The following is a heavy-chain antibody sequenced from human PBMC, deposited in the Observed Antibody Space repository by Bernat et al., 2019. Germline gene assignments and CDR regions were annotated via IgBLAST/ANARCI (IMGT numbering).Heavy chain of an antibody. CDR1: GGSFSGYY. CDR3: ARGNSGYDLYYFDY. J-gene: IGHJ4*02. V-gene: IGHV4-34*01. D-gene: IGHD5-12*01. Sequence: QLQQWGAGLLKPSETLSLTCAVYGGSFSGYYWSWIRQPPGKGLEWIGEINHSGSTNYNPSLKSRVTISVDTSKNQFSLKLSSVTAADTAVYYCARGNSGYDLYYFDYWGQGTLVTVSS. CDR2: INHSGST.